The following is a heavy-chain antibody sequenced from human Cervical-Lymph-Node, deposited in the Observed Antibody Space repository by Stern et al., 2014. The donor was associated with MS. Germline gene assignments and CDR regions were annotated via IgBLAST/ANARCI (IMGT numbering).Heavy chain of an antibody. J-gene: IGHJ4*01. D-gene: IGHD3-9*01. CDR3: AHDYHDILTGYYNSRFAS. Sequence: QVTLRESGPTLVKPTQTLTLTCTFSGFSLSTSGVGVGWIRQPPGKALEWLALLYLTDDRRYSPSLKSRLTITKDTSKNQVVLTMTNMDPVDTATYYCAHDYHDILTGYYNSRFASWGHGTLVTVSS. CDR2: LYLTDDR. V-gene: IGHV2-5*01. CDR1: GFSLSTSGVG.